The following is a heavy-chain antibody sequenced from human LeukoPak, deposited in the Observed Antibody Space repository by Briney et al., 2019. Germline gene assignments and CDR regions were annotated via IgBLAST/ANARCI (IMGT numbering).Heavy chain of an antibody. CDR1: GYTLTSYD. V-gene: IGHV1-8*01. CDR2: MNPNSGNT. J-gene: IGHJ4*02. Sequence: ASVKVSCKASGYTLTSYDINWVRQATGQGLEWMGWMNPNSGNTGYAQKFQGRVTMTKNTSISTAYMELSSLRSEDTAVYYCARASIVGATTVDYWGQGTLVTVSS. CDR3: ARASIVGATTVDY. D-gene: IGHD1-26*01.